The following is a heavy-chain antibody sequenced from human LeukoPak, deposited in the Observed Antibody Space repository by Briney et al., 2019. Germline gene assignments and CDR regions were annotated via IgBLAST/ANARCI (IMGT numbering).Heavy chain of an antibody. V-gene: IGHV3-23*01. CDR3: AKGVAGYFDWLLRA. D-gene: IGHD3-9*01. CDR1: GFTFSSYA. Sequence: PGGSLRLSCAASGFTFSSYAMSWVRQAPGKGLEWVSAISGSGGSTYYADSVKSRFTISRDNSKNTLYLQMNSLRAEDTAVYYCAKGVAGYFDWLLRAWGQGTLVTVSS. J-gene: IGHJ5*02. CDR2: ISGSGGST.